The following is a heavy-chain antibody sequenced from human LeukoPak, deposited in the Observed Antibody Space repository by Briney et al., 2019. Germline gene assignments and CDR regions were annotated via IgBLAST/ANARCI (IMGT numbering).Heavy chain of an antibody. J-gene: IGHJ3*02. V-gene: IGHV4-59*01. Sequence: SETLSLTCTVSGGSISSCYWSWIRQPPGKGLEWIGYIYYSGSTNYNPSLKSRVTISVDTSKNQFSLKLSSVTAADTAVYYCARDSGLWFGELTAFDIWGQGTMVTVSS. CDR1: GGSISSCY. D-gene: IGHD3-10*01. CDR3: ARDSGLWFGELTAFDI. CDR2: IYYSGST.